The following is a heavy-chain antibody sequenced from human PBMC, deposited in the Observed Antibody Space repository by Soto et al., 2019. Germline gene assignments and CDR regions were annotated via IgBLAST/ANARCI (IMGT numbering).Heavy chain of an antibody. V-gene: IGHV1-2*02. D-gene: IGHD2-2*02. CDR2: INPNSGGT. J-gene: IGHJ6*02. CDR1: GYTFTGYY. CDR3: AREVDCSSTSCYIGRSGMDV. Sequence: ASVKVSCKASGYTFTGYYMHWVRQAPGQGLEWMGWINPNSGGTNYAQKFQGRVTMTRDTSISTAYMELSRLRSDDTAVYYCAREVDCSSTSCYIGRSGMDVRGQGTTVTVSS.